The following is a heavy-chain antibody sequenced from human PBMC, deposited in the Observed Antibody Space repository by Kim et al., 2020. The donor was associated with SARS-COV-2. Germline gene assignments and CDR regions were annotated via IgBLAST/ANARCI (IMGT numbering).Heavy chain of an antibody. D-gene: IGHD5-12*01. V-gene: IGHV3-9*01. J-gene: IGHJ4*02. Sequence: GGSLRLSCTASGFSFEDYGMHWVRQAPGKGLEWVSGISWNSASIGYVDSVKGRFTTPRDNAKNSVYLQMSSLRPEDTAFYYCARGEIGYSDYAGLIENWGQGTLVTVSS. CDR1: GFSFEDYG. CDR3: ARGEIGYSDYAGLIEN. CDR2: ISWNSASI.